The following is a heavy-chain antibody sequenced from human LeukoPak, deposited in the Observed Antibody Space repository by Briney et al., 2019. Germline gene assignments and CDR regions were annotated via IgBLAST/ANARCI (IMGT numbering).Heavy chain of an antibody. CDR2: INSDGSST. CDR3: ARDGVEFYNWFDP. Sequence: GGSLRLSCAASGFSFSNYWMHWVRQAPGKGLVWVSRINSDGSSTTYADSVKGRFTISRDNAKNALYLQMNSLRAEDTAVYYCARDGVEFYNWFDPWGQGTLVTVSS. D-gene: IGHD2-21*01. V-gene: IGHV3-74*01. CDR1: GFSFSNYW. J-gene: IGHJ5*02.